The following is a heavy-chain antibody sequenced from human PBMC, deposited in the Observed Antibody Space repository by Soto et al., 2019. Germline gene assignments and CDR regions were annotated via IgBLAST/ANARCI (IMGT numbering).Heavy chain of an antibody. J-gene: IGHJ4*02. V-gene: IGHV3-30-3*01. Sequence: GGSLRLSCAASGFTFSSYAMHWVRQAPGKGLEWVAVISYDESNKYYADSVKGRFTISRDNSKNTLYLQMNSLRAEDTAVYYCARDGGYGDPEIEYYFDYWGQGTLVTVSS. CDR2: ISYDESNK. CDR1: GFTFSSYA. CDR3: ARDGGYGDPEIEYYFDY. D-gene: IGHD4-17*01.